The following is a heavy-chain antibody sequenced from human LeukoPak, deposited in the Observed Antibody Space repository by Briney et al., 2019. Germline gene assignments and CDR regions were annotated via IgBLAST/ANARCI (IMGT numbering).Heavy chain of an antibody. CDR2: ISGSGGST. CDR1: GFTFSSYW. Sequence: GGSLRLSCAASGFTFSSYWMSWVRQAPGKGLEWVSAISGSGGSTYYADSVKGRFTISRDNSKNTLYLQMNSLRAEDTAVYYCAKVPLYYYDSSGSLFDYWGQGTLVTVSS. V-gene: IGHV3-23*01. J-gene: IGHJ4*02. CDR3: AKVPLYYYDSSGSLFDY. D-gene: IGHD3-22*01.